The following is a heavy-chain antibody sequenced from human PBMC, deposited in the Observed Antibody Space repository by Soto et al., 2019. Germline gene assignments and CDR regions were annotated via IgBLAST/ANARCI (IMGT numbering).Heavy chain of an antibody. CDR3: ANTPYQTATADRVDA. J-gene: IGHJ5*02. CDR1: GFSFNTPGVG. V-gene: IGHV2-5*04. CDR2: LYWHGLK. D-gene: IGHD1-1*01. Sequence: QITLKESGPTLVKPKQTLSLTCAFSGFSFNTPGVGVAWIRQPPGKALEWLALLYWHGLKRYSPSLKDRLSITMHTSKDQVLLTLTNVDPIDTGTYLYANTPYQTATADRVDAWGQGNVVTVSS.